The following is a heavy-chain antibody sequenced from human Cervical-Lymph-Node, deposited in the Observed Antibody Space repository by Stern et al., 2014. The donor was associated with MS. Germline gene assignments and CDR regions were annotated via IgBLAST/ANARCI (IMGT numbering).Heavy chain of an antibody. CDR1: GGSFSSYD. CDR3: VLTGYYPY. V-gene: IGHV1-69*01. Sequence: QVQLVESGPEVMQPGSSVKVSCKASGGSFSSYDVSWVRQAPGQGLEWMGRIITLYGSTNYADHPQGRVTSTADESTTTVHMQLSSLRSDDTAVYYCVLTGYYPYWGQGTLVTVSS. J-gene: IGHJ4*02. CDR2: IITLYGST. D-gene: IGHD3-9*01.